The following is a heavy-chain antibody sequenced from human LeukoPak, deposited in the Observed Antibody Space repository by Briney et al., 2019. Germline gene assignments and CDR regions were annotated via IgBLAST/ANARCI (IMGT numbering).Heavy chain of an antibody. CDR3: ASMTTVTGRFDY. V-gene: IGHV4-30-2*01. D-gene: IGHD4-11*01. Sequence: PSETPSLTCAVSGGSISSGGYSWSWIRQPPGKGLEWIGYIYHSGSTYYNPSLKSRVTISVDRSKNQFSLKLSSVTAADTAVYYCASMTTVTGRFDYWGQGTLVTVSS. J-gene: IGHJ4*02. CDR1: GGSISSGGYS. CDR2: IYHSGST.